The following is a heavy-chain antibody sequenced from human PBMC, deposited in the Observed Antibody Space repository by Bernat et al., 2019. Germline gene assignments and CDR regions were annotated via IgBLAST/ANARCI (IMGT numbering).Heavy chain of an antibody. CDR3: ARDREGYGGPDAFDI. CDR1: GYTFTGYY. V-gene: IGHV1-2*06. Sequence: QVQLVQSGAEVKKPGASVKVSCKASGYTFTGYYMHWVRQAPGQGLEWMGRINPNSGGTNYAQKFQGRVTMTRDTSISTAYMELSRLRADDTAVYYCARDREGYGGPDAFDIWGQGTMVTVSS. D-gene: IGHD4-23*01. CDR2: INPNSGGT. J-gene: IGHJ3*02.